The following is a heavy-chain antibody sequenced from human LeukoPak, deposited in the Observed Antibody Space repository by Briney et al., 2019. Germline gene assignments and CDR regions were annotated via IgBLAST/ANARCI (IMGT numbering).Heavy chain of an antibody. CDR2: ISYDGSNK. CDR3: ARDPSSCRAGRCYYYYYMDV. CDR1: GFTFSSYG. Sequence: GGSLRLSCAASGFTFSSYGMHWVRQAPGKGLEWVAVISYDGSNKYYADSVKGRFTISRDNSKNTLYLQMNSLRTGDSAVYFCARDPSSCRAGRCYYYYYMDVWGTGTTVTVSS. D-gene: IGHD2-15*01. J-gene: IGHJ6*03. V-gene: IGHV3-30*03.